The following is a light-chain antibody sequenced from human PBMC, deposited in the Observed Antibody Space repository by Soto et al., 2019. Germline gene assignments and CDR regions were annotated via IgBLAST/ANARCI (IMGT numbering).Light chain of an antibody. J-gene: IGKJ2*01. Sequence: DIVMTQSPLSLPVTPGEPASISCRSSQSLLHSNGYNYLDWYLQKPGQSPQLLIYLGSNRASGVPDRFSGSGSGTDFTLKISSVEAEDVGLYYCMQVLQTPPATFGQGTKLEIK. CDR1: QSLLHSNGYNY. CDR2: LGS. V-gene: IGKV2-28*01. CDR3: MQVLQTPPAT.